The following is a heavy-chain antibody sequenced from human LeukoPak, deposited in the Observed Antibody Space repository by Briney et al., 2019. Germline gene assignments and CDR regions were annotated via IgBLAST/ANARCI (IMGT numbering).Heavy chain of an antibody. CDR1: GGSISSYY. Sequence: SETLSLTCTVSGGSISSYYWSWIRQPPGKGLEWIGYIYTSGSTNYNPSLKSRVTISVDTSKNQFSLKLSSVTAADTAVYYCARLLARYCSSTSCIYNWFDPWGQGTLVTVSS. D-gene: IGHD2-2*01. CDR2: IYTSGST. CDR3: ARLLARYCSSTSCIYNWFDP. V-gene: IGHV4-4*09. J-gene: IGHJ5*02.